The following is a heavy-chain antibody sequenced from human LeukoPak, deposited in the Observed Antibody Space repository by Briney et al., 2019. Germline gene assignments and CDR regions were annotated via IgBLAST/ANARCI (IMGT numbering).Heavy chain of an antibody. D-gene: IGHD2-15*01. CDR1: GFTFSSYA. CDR2: ISGSGGST. V-gene: IGHV3-23*01. Sequence: AGGSLRLSCAASGFTFSSYAMSWVRQAPGKGLEWVSGISGSGGSTYYADSVKGRFTISRDNSKNTLYLQMNRLRAEDTAVYYCAKPTLALVAATSDFDYWGQGTLVTVSS. J-gene: IGHJ4*02. CDR3: AKPTLALVAATSDFDY.